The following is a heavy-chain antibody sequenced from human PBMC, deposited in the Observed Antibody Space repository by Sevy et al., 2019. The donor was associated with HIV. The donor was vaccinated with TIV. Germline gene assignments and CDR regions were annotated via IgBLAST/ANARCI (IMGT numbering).Heavy chain of an antibody. CDR1: GYTFSNNV. J-gene: IGHJ3*02. CDR2: INTKIGIP. D-gene: IGHD3-16*01. CDR3: TDSKLAGDDAFDI. Sequence: ASVKVSCKASGYTFSNNVINWVRQAPGHGLEWMGWINTKIGIPTYALAFTGRFVFSLDTLVSRAYLQSSSLRAEDSAIYYCTDSKLAGDDAFDIWGQGTQVTVSS. V-gene: IGHV7-4-1*02.